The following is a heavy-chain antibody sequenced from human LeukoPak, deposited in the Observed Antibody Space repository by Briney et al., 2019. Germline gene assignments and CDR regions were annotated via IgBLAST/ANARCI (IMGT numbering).Heavy chain of an antibody. J-gene: IGHJ1*01. D-gene: IGHD1-1*01. CDR3: ARDERGYFQH. Sequence: GGSLRLSSAASGFTSSSYSMNWVRQAPGKGLEWVSSISSSSSYIYYADSVKGRFTISRDNAKNSLYLQMNSLRAEDTAVYYCARDERGYFQHWGQGTLVTVSS. CDR2: ISSSSSYI. V-gene: IGHV3-21*01. CDR1: GFTSSSYS.